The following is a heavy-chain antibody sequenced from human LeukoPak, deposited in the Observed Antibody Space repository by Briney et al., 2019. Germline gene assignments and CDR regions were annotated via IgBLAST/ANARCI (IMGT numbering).Heavy chain of an antibody. CDR3: ARGAVLWPRGAHWYFDL. CDR2: IYYSGST. J-gene: IGHJ2*01. Sequence: SETLSLTCTVSGGSISSYYWSWIRQPPGKGLEWIGYIYYSGSTNYNPSLKSRVTISVDTSKNQFSLKLSSVTAADTAVYYCARGAVLWPRGAHWYFDLWGRGTLVTVSS. V-gene: IGHV4-59*01. CDR1: GGSISSYY. D-gene: IGHD3-10*01.